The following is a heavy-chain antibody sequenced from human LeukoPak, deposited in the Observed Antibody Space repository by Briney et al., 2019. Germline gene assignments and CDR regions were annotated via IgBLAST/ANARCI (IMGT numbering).Heavy chain of an antibody. Sequence: PGGSLRLSCAASGFTFDDYAMHWVRQAPGKGLEWVSGISWNSGSIGYADSVKGRFTISRDNAKNSLYLQMNSLRAEDTALYYCAKERMGIAVAGTCFDYWGQGTLVTVSS. V-gene: IGHV3-9*01. J-gene: IGHJ4*02. CDR1: GFTFDDYA. D-gene: IGHD6-19*01. CDR2: ISWNSGSI. CDR3: AKERMGIAVAGTCFDY.